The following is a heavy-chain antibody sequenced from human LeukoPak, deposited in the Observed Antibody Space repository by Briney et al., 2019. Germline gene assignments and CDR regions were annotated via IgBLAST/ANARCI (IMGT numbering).Heavy chain of an antibody. CDR1: GGSISIYY. CDR3: ARLLVGVITTHSGDC. J-gene: IGHJ4*02. Sequence: SETLSLTCTVSGGSISIYYWSWIRQPPGKGLEWLGYTYNSGSTLYNPSLKSRVTISVDTSKNQFSLKLSSVTAADTAVYYCARLLVGVITTHSGDCWGQGTLVTVSS. CDR2: TYNSGST. D-gene: IGHD3-22*01. V-gene: IGHV4-4*08.